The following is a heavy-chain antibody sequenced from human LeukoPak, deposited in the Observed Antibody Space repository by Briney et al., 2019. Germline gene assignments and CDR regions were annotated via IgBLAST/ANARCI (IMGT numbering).Heavy chain of an antibody. CDR1: GFTFSSYA. CDR3: AKSFTAMVTYFGY. V-gene: IGHV3-23*01. CDR2: ISDSGGST. D-gene: IGHD5-18*01. Sequence: GGSLRLSCAASGFTFSSYAMSWVRQAPGKGLEWVSAISDSGGSTYYADSVKGRFTISRDNSKNTLYLQMNSLRAEDTAVYYCAKSFTAMVTYFGYWGQGTLVTVSS. J-gene: IGHJ4*02.